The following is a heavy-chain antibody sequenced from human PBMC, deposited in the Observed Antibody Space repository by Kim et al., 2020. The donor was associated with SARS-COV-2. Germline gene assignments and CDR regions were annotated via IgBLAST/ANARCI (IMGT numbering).Heavy chain of an antibody. CDR3: ARDLKYAFVY. D-gene: IGHD2-2*01. Sequence: GGSLRLSCAASGFTFSSFSMNWVRLSPGKGLEWISYISSGGNIIDYADSVEGRFTISRDDAKNSLYLQMNSLRGEDTAIYYCARDLKYAFVYWGQGTLVTVSS. J-gene: IGHJ4*02. CDR2: ISSGGNII. V-gene: IGHV3-48*03. CDR1: GFTFSSFS.